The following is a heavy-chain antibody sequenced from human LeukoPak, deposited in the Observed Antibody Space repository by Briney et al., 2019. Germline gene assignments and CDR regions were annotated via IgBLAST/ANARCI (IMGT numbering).Heavy chain of an antibody. Sequence: PSETLSLTCTVSGGSISSYYWSWIRQPPGKGLEWIGYIYYSGSTNYNPSLKSRVTISVDTSKNQFSLKLSSVTAADTAVYYCARGYYDFWSGYWRDYYFDYWGQGTLVTVSS. D-gene: IGHD3-3*01. CDR1: GGSISSYY. V-gene: IGHV4-59*01. CDR3: ARGYYDFWSGYWRDYYFDY. J-gene: IGHJ4*02. CDR2: IYYSGST.